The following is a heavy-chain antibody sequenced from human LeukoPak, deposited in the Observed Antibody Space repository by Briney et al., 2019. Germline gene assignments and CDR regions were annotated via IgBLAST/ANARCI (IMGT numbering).Heavy chain of an antibody. D-gene: IGHD1-7*01. J-gene: IGHJ4*02. CDR3: SRQMARTTTYFAA. Sequence: GQSLKIPSTAFGHSSPTHIITGVGQMPGKGLEWMGIIYPGDSDTRYSPSFQGQVTISADKSITTAYLQWSSLKASDTAMYHCSRQMARTTTYFAAGGEGSLVTVSS. CDR1: GHSSPTHI. V-gene: IGHV5-51*01. CDR2: IYPGDSDT.